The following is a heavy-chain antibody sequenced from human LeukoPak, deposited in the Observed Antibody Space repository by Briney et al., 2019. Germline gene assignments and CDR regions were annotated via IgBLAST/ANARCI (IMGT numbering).Heavy chain of an antibody. V-gene: IGHV4-61*01. J-gene: IGHJ5*02. Sequence: SETLSLTCTVSGGSVSRDNYSWSWIRQPPGKGLEWIGYISYSGSTNYNPSLKSRVTISVDTSKNQFSLKLRSVTAADTAVYYCARERYAEAARFDPWGQGTLVTVSS. D-gene: IGHD6-6*01. CDR2: ISYSGST. CDR1: GGSVSRDNYS. CDR3: ARERYAEAARFDP.